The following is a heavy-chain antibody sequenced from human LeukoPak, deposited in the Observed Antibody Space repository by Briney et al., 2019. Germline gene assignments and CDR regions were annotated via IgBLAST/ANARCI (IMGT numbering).Heavy chain of an antibody. CDR2: INPSGGTT. D-gene: IGHD5-18*01. CDR3: ARVRGYSLFDY. V-gene: IGHV1-46*01. J-gene: IGHJ4*02. CDR1: GYSFTSYY. Sequence: ASVKVSCKXFGYSFTSYYMHWVRQAPRQGLEWMGIINPSGGTTSYAQRFQDRVTMTRDTSTSTVYMELSSLRSEDTAVYFCARVRGYSLFDYWGQGILVTVSS.